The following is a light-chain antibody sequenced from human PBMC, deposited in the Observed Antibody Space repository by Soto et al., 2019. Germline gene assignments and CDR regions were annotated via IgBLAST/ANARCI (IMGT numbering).Light chain of an antibody. Sequence: EIVMTQSPASLSVSPGESVTLSCRASQSISINLAWYQHKPGQAPRLLIHGASTRATGVPARISGSGSGTEFTLTISSLQSEDFAVYYCQQFRNWPWTFGQGTKVDI. J-gene: IGKJ1*01. CDR1: QSISIN. CDR3: QQFRNWPWT. CDR2: GAS. V-gene: IGKV3D-15*01.